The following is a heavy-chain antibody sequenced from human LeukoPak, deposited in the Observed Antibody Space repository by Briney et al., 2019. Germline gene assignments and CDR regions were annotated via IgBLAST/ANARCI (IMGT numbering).Heavy chain of an antibody. D-gene: IGHD3-9*01. CDR1: GGSINNYY. CDR3: ARTPQGDNYFDY. CDR2: IYSSGKT. J-gene: IGHJ4*02. Sequence: SETLSLTCTVSGGSINNYYWTWIRQPAGKGLELIGRIYSSGKTNYNPSLKSRVTMSVDTSNNQSSLMMTSVTAADTAVFYCARTPQGDNYFDYWGQGHLVTVSS. V-gene: IGHV4-4*07.